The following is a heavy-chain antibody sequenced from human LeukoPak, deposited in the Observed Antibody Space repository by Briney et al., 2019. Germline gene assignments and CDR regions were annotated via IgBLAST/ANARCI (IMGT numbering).Heavy chain of an antibody. Sequence: TETLSLTCTVSGGSISGYYWSWIRQPPGKGLEWIGYMYYSGSTNYNPSLKSRVTISIDTSKNQFSLKLSSVTAADTAVYYCARLNYFDSSGFFYDDYWGQGTLVTVSS. CDR1: GGSISGYY. J-gene: IGHJ4*02. D-gene: IGHD3-22*01. V-gene: IGHV4-59*01. CDR2: MYYSGST. CDR3: ARLNYFDSSGFFYDDY.